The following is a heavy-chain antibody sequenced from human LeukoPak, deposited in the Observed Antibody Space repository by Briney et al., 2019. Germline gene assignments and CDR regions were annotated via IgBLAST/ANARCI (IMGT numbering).Heavy chain of an antibody. D-gene: IGHD4-23*01. J-gene: IGHJ5*02. CDR1: GFTFTDFY. CDR2: ISPTSSYV. V-gene: IGHV3-21*04. CDR3: VRDADGGNSWFDT. Sequence: VESGGGLVKPGGSLRLSCAASGFTFTDFYTNWVRQAPGKGLEWVSWISPTSSYVYYADSVKGQFTISRDNAKNSLYLQMNSLRAEDTALYYCVRDADGGNSWFDTWGQGTLVTVSS.